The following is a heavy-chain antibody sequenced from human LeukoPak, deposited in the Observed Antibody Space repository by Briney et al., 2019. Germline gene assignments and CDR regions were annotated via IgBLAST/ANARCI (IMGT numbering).Heavy chain of an antibody. V-gene: IGHV3-66*01. D-gene: IGHD5-24*01. CDR2: IYGDDNT. CDR1: GFTVSSNY. Sequence: GGSLRLSCVASGFTVSSNYMSWVRQAPGKGLEWVSVIYGDDNTYYAGSVKDRFTISRDNSMNTVYLQMNNLRTEDTAVYYCARAAGVEMATLIDYWGQGTLVTVSS. J-gene: IGHJ4*02. CDR3: ARAAGVEMATLIDY.